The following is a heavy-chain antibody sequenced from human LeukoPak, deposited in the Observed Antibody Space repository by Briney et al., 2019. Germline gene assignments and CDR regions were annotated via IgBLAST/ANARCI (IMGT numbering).Heavy chain of an antibody. CDR1: GYSFTSYW. D-gene: IGHD6-25*01. CDR2: IYPGDSDT. Sequence: GESLKISCQGSGYSFTSYWIAWVRQMPGEGLGWMGIIYPGDSDTRYSPSFQGQVTISADKSISTAYLQWSGLKASDTAMYYCARHRTATSGMDVWGKGTTVTVSS. V-gene: IGHV5-51*01. CDR3: ARHRTATSGMDV. J-gene: IGHJ6*03.